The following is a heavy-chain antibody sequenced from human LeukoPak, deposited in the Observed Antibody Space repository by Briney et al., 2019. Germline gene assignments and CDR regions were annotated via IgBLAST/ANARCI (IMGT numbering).Heavy chain of an antibody. D-gene: IGHD2-2*02. V-gene: IGHV3-48*03. Sequence: GGSLRLSCAASGFTFSSYEMNWVRQAPGKGLEWVSYISSSGSTIYYADSVKGRFTISRDNAKNSLYLQMNSLRAEDTALYYCAKGYCSSTSCYKDYWGQGTLVTVSS. CDR2: ISSSGSTI. CDR3: AKGYCSSTSCYKDY. J-gene: IGHJ4*02. CDR1: GFTFSSYE.